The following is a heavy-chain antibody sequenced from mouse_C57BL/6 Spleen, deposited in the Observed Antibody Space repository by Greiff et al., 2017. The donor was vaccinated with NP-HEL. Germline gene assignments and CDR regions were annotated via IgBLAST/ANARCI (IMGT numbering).Heavy chain of an antibody. V-gene: IGHV5-6*01. D-gene: IGHD2-2*01. J-gene: IGHJ1*03. CDR2: ISSGGSYT. CDR3: ARERDYYGYDNWYFDV. Sequence: EVQGVESGGDLVKPGGSLKLSCAASGFTFSSYGMSWVRQTPDKRLEWVATISSGGSYTYYPDSVKGRFTISRDNAKNTLYLQMSSLKSEDTAMYYCARERDYYGYDNWYFDVWGTGTTVTVSS. CDR1: GFTFSSYG.